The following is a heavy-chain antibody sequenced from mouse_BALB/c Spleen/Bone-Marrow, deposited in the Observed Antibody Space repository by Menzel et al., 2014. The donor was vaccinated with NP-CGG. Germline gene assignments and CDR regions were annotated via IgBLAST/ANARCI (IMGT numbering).Heavy chain of an antibody. CDR2: ISDGGSYT. D-gene: IGHD1-1*01. CDR1: GFTFSDYY. V-gene: IGHV5-4*02. Sequence: EVKLVESGGGLVKPGGSLKLSCAASGFTFSDYYMYWVRQTPERRLEWVATISDGGSYTYYPDGVKGRFTISRDNAKNNLYLQMSSLKSEDTAMYYCANYYGSTWFAYWGQGNLVTVSA. CDR3: ANYYGSTWFAY. J-gene: IGHJ3*01.